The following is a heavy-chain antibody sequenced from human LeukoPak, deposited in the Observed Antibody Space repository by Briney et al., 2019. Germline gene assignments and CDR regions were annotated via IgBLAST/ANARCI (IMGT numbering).Heavy chain of an antibody. J-gene: IGHJ4*02. V-gene: IGHV1-69*05. Sequence: ASVKVSCKASGGTFSSYAISWVRQAPGQGLEWMGGIILIFGTANYAQKFQGRVTITTDESTSTAYMELSSLRSEDTAVYYCARGLNYYDSSGYLGYWGQGTLVTVSS. CDR2: IILIFGTA. CDR1: GGTFSSYA. CDR3: ARGLNYYDSSGYLGY. D-gene: IGHD3-22*01.